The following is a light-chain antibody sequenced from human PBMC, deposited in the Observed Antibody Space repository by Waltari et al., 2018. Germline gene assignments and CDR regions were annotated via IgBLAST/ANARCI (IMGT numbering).Light chain of an antibody. J-gene: IGKJ1*01. CDR1: QSVSRW. V-gene: IGKV3-20*01. CDR2: DAS. Sequence: ELVLTQSPGTLSLSPGERATLSCRASQSVSRWLAWYQQKPGQAPRLLIYDASSRATGIPDRFSGSGSGTDFSLTISRLEPEDFAVYYCQKYGTLPATFGQGTKVEIK. CDR3: QKYGTLPAT.